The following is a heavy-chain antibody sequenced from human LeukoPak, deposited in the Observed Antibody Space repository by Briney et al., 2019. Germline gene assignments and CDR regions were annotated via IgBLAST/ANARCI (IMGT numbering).Heavy chain of an antibody. CDR2: ISSSSSCI. Sequence: GGSLRLSCAASGFSFSSYTMNWVRQAPGKGLEWVSSISSSSSCIYYADSLKGRFTISRDNAKNSLYLQMNSLRAEDTAVYYCARAGVTMVRGVIPQNNWFDPWGQGTLVTVSS. V-gene: IGHV3-21*01. CDR3: ARAGVTMVRGVIPQNNWFDP. J-gene: IGHJ5*02. CDR1: GFSFSSYT. D-gene: IGHD3-10*01.